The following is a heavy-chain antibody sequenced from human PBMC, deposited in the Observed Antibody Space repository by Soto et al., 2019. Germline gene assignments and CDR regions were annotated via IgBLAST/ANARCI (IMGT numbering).Heavy chain of an antibody. V-gene: IGHV1-69*01. CDR1: GGTFSSYA. CDR2: IIPIFGTA. J-gene: IGHJ6*02. Sequence: QVQLVQSGAEVKKPGSSVKVSCKASGGTFSSYAISWVRQAPGQGLEWMGGIIPIFGTANYAQKFQGRVTITADESTSTAYMELSSLRSEDTAVYYCARGRYYGSGSYYDYYYYGMDVWGQGTTVTVSS. D-gene: IGHD3-10*01. CDR3: ARGRYYGSGSYYDYYYYGMDV.